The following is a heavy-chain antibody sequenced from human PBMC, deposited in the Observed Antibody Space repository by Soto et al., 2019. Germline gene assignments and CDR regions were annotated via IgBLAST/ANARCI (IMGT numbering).Heavy chain of an antibody. CDR2: INPSGGST. CDR3: ARQLIDYGDTREPNDY. Sequence: GALVKVSLKASGYTFTSYYMHWGQQAPVQGLEWMGIINPSGGSTSYAQKFQGRVTMTRDTSTSTVYMELSSLRSEDTAVYYCARQLIDYGDTREPNDYWGQGTLVTVS. D-gene: IGHD4-17*01. V-gene: IGHV1-46*01. CDR1: GYTFTSYY. J-gene: IGHJ4*02.